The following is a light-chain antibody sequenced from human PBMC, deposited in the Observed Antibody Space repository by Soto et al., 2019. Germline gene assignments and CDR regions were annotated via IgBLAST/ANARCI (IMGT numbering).Light chain of an antibody. V-gene: IGKV1-5*01. CDR1: QSISGW. Sequence: DIQMTQSPYTLSPSVGDRVSITCRASQSISGWLAWYQQKPGKAPKLLIYDASSLESGVPSRFSGSGSGTEFSLTISRLQPDDFATYYCQQYYSYPLTFGGGTKVDIK. CDR3: QQYYSYPLT. CDR2: DAS. J-gene: IGKJ4*01.